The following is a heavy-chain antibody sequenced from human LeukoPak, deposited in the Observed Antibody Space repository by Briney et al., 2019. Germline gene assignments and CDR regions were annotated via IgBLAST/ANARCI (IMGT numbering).Heavy chain of an antibody. J-gene: IGHJ4*02. CDR1: GFTFSSYS. CDR2: ISSSSSYI. Sequence: RGSLRLSCAASGFTFSSYSMNWVRQAPGKGLEWVSSISSSSSYIYYADSVKGRFTISRDNAKNSLYLQMNSLRAEDTAVYYCAREKLYYGSGRYGGDWGQGTLVTVSS. D-gene: IGHD3-10*01. CDR3: AREKLYYGSGRYGGD. V-gene: IGHV3-21*01.